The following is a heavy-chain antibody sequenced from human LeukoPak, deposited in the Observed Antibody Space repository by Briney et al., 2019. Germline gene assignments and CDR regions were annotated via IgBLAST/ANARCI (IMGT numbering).Heavy chain of an antibody. CDR2: IHYSGSTTYN. D-gene: IGHD3-10*01. V-gene: IGHV4-59*13. CDR1: GGSITTYY. CDR3: ARAPPRGGWFDP. Sequence: SETLSLTCAVSGGSITTYYWNWIRQAPGKGLEWIGYIHYSGSTTYNNYHPSLKSRVTISLDTSKNHFSLRLNSVTAADTAVYFCARAPPRGGWFDPWGQGTLVTVSS. J-gene: IGHJ5*02.